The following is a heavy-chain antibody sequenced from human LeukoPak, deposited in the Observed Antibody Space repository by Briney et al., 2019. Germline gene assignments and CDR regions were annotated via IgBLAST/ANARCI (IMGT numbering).Heavy chain of an antibody. CDR1: GFSFRKSA. J-gene: IGHJ4*02. V-gene: IGHV3-30*02. CDR2: ISWDGNDK. CDR3: AKDYDTKWSLEY. Sequence: GGSLRLSCAASGFSFRKSAMHWVRQAPGKGLEWVTFISWDGNDKRYADSVKGRFTISRDDSKNTLHLQMDSLRPEDTAVYYCAKDYDTKWSLEYWGQGKLVTVSS. D-gene: IGHD3-9*01.